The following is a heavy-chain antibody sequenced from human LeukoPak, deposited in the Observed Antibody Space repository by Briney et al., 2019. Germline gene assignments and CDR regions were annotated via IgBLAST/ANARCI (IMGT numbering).Heavy chain of an antibody. CDR3: ARHYKWIQLWSFFDY. Sequence: SETLSLTCTVSGGTVTTSSYYWGWIRQPPGKGLEWIGSMSYSGTTNYNPSLKSRVTTSVDTSKNQFSPKLSSVTAADTAIYYCARHYKWIQLWSFFDYWGQGILVTVSS. V-gene: IGHV4-39*01. CDR1: GGTVTTSSYY. D-gene: IGHD5-18*01. CDR2: MSYSGTT. J-gene: IGHJ4*02.